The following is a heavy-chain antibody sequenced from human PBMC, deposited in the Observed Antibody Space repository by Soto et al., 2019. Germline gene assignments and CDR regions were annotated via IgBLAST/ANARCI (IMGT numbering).Heavy chain of an antibody. CDR1: GGSISSSSYY. CDR3: ARHYQGHGPMDFSALMITFGGVIVMSY. Sequence: SETLSLTCTVSGGSISSSSYYWGWIRQPPGKGLEWIGSIYYSGSTYYNPSLKSRVTISVDTSKNQFSLKLSSVTAADTAVYYCARHYQGHGPMDFSALMITFGGVIVMSYWGQGTLVTVSS. V-gene: IGHV4-39*01. J-gene: IGHJ4*02. D-gene: IGHD3-16*02. CDR2: IYYSGST.